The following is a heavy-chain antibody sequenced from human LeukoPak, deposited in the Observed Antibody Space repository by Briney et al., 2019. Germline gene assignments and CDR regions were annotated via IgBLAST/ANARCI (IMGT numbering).Heavy chain of an antibody. CDR3: ARKLGADIAAFDI. D-gene: IGHD2-15*01. J-gene: IGHJ3*02. V-gene: IGHV3-30*03. Sequence: PGRPLRLSCAASGFTFSSYGMHWVRQAPGKGLEWVSLISYDGSNKYYADSVKGRFTISRDNSKNTLYVQMNSLRAEDTAVYYCARKLGADIAAFDIWGQGTMVTVSS. CDR2: ISYDGSNK. CDR1: GFTFSSYG.